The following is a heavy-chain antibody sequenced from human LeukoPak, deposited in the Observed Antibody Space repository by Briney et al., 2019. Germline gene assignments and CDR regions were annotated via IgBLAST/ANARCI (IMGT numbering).Heavy chain of an antibody. J-gene: IGHJ6*03. Sequence: SVKVSCKASGGTFSSYAISWVRQAPGQGLEWMGGIIPIFGTANYAQKFQGRVTITTDESTSTAYMELSSLRSEDTAVYYCARVGSWGYCSSTSCPNYYYMDVWGKGTTVTVSS. CDR3: ARVGSWGYCSSTSCPNYYYMDV. CDR1: GGTFSSYA. D-gene: IGHD2-2*01. V-gene: IGHV1-69*05. CDR2: IIPIFGTA.